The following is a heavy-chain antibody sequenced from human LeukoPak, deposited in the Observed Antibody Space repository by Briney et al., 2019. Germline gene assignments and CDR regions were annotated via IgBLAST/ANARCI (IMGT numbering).Heavy chain of an antibody. J-gene: IGHJ4*02. D-gene: IGHD6-19*01. V-gene: IGHV3-20*04. CDR3: ARGRIAVTGPHYFDY. Sequence: AGGSLRLSCAASGFTFDDFAMGWVRQAPGKGPEWVSDTKWDGSFIRYADSVRGRFTISRDNAKNSLDLEMNSLGVEDTAFYYCARGRIAVTGPHYFDYWGQGTLVTVSS. CDR2: TKWDGSFI. CDR1: GFTFDDFA.